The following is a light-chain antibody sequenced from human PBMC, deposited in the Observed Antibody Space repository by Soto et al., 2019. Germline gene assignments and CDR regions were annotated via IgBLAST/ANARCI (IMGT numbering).Light chain of an antibody. CDR3: RQYGSSPPIT. J-gene: IGKJ5*01. V-gene: IGKV3-20*01. Sequence: EIVLTQSPGTLSLSPGERATLSCRASHSVSSSYLAWYQQKPGQAPRLLIYGASSRATGIPDRFSGSGSGTDFTLTISRLEPEDFAVYYCRQYGSSPPITFGQGTRLEI. CDR1: HSVSSSY. CDR2: GAS.